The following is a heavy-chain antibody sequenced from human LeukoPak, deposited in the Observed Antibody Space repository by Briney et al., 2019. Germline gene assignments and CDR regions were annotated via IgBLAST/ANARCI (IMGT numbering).Heavy chain of an antibody. J-gene: IGHJ5*02. Sequence: ASVKVSCKASGDTFTGYYMHWVRQAPGQGLEWMGWINPNSGGANYAQKFQGRVTMTRDTSISTAYMELSRLRSDDTAVYYCARVGYCSGGTCYAWFDPWGQGTLVTVSS. D-gene: IGHD2-15*01. CDR3: ARVGYCSGGTCYAWFDP. CDR1: GDTFTGYY. CDR2: INPNSGGA. V-gene: IGHV1-2*02.